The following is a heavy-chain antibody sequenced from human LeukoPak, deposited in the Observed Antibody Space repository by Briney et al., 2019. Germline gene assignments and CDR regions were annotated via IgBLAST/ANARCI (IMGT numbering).Heavy chain of an antibody. J-gene: IGHJ4*02. CDR2: ISYDGSNK. CDR1: GFTFSSYA. CDR3: ARFSGSYAFDY. V-gene: IGHV3-30*04. D-gene: IGHD1-26*01. Sequence: PGGSLRLSCAASGFTFSSYAMHWVRQAPGKGLEWVAVISYDGSNKYYADSVKGRFTISRDNSKNTLYLQMNSLRAEDTAVYYCARFSGSYAFDYWGQGTLVTASS.